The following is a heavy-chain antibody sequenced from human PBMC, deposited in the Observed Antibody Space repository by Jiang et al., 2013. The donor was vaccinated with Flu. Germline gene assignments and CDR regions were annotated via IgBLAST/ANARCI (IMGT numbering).Heavy chain of an antibody. D-gene: IGHD3-10*01. CDR3: AWGAMVRGVRGGMDV. CDR1: GYTFTSYA. CDR2: INAGNGNT. Sequence: GAEVKKPGASVKVSCKASGYTFTSYAMHWVRQAPGQRLEWMGWINAGNGNTKYSQKFQGRVTITRDTSASTAYMELSSLRSEDTAVYYCAWGAMVRGVRGGMDVWGQGTTVTVSS. J-gene: IGHJ6*02. V-gene: IGHV1-3*01.